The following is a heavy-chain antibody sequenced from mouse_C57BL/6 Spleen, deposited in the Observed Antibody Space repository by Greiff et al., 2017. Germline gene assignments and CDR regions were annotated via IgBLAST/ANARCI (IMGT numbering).Heavy chain of an antibody. CDR3: ARVGLTGTPFAY. CDR1: GFTFSDYG. Sequence: EVMLVESGGGLVKPGGSLKLSCAASGFTFSDYGMHWVRQAPEKGLEWVAYISSGSSTIYYADTVKGRFTISRDNAKNTLFLQMTSLRSEDTAMYYCARVGLTGTPFAYWGQGTLVTVSA. CDR2: ISSGSSTI. V-gene: IGHV5-17*01. J-gene: IGHJ3*01. D-gene: IGHD4-1*01.